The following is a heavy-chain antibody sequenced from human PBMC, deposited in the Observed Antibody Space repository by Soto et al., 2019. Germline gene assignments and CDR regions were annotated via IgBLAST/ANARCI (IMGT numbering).Heavy chain of an antibody. CDR1: GCSISSYY. V-gene: IGHV4-59*08. Sequence: SETLSLTCTVSGCSISSYYWSWIRQPPGKGLEWIGYIYYSGSTNYNPSLKSRVTISVDTSKNQFSLKLSSVTAADTAVYYCARLPMDNWSDPWGQGTLVTVSS. CDR3: ARLPMDNWSDP. J-gene: IGHJ5*02. CDR2: IYYSGST.